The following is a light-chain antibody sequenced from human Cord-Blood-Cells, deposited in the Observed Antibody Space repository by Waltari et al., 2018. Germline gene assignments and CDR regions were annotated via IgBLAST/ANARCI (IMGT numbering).Light chain of an antibody. V-gene: IGKV3-11*01. J-gene: IGKJ2*01. CDR2: DAS. CDR1: PSVSSY. CDR3: QQRSNWPPGYT. Sequence: EIVLTQSPATLSLSPGERATLSCRASPSVSSYLAWYQQKPGQAPRLLIYDASNRATGIPARFSGSGSGTDFTLTINSLEPEDFAVYYCQQRSNWPPGYTFGQGTKLEIK.